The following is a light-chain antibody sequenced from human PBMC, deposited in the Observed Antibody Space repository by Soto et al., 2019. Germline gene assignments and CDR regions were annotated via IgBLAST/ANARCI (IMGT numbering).Light chain of an antibody. CDR1: QSLDRDY. Sequence: IQMTQSPSTLSASLGDRVTMTCRASQSLDRDYLAWYQQKPGKAPNLLIYKASTLESGVPSRFSGGGSGTAFTLTISSLQPDDFATYYCHQYDSYPRTFDQGTKVDLK. J-gene: IGKJ1*01. V-gene: IGKV1-5*03. CDR3: HQYDSYPRT. CDR2: KAS.